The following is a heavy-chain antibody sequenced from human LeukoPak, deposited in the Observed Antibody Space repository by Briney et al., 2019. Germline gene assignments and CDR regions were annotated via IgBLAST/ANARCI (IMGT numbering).Heavy chain of an antibody. CDR2: ISSSSSTI. D-gene: IGHD4-23*01. V-gene: IGHV3-48*04. CDR1: GFTFSSYS. J-gene: IGHJ4*02. CDR3: ARGVRGGNSVGMLDY. Sequence: GGSLRLSCAASGFTFSSYSMNWVRQAPGKGLEWVSYISSSSSTIYYADSVKGRFTISRDNAKNSLYLQMNSLRAEDTAVYYCARGVRGGNSVGMLDYWGQGTLVTVSS.